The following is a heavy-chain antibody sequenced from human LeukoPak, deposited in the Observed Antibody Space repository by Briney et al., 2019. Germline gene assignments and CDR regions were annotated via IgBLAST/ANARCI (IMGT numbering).Heavy chain of an antibody. CDR3: ARRKEVQTTFDY. D-gene: IGHD4/OR15-4a*01. CDR1: GFVFSNSW. V-gene: IGHV3-7*01. CDR2: IKEDGSET. Sequence: PGGSLRLSCAASGFVFSNSWMGWGRPAPGKGLEWVANIKEDGSETYYVDSVKGRFTISRDNAKNSLDLQMNSLRDEDTAVYYCARRKEVQTTFDYWGQGTLVTVSS. J-gene: IGHJ4*02.